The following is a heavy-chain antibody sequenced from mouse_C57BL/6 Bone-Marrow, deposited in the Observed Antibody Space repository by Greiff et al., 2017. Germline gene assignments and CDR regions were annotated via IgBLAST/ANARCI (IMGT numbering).Heavy chain of an antibody. Sequence: QVQLKQSGPELVKPGASVKISCKASGYAFSSSWMNWVKQRPGKGLEWIGRIYPGDGDTNYNGKFKGKATLTADKSSSTAYMQLSSLTSEDSAVYFCARRATDGDYAMDYWGQGTSVTVSS. CDR3: ARRATDGDYAMDY. V-gene: IGHV1-82*01. CDR1: GYAFSSSW. CDR2: IYPGDGDT. D-gene: IGHD3-1*01. J-gene: IGHJ4*01.